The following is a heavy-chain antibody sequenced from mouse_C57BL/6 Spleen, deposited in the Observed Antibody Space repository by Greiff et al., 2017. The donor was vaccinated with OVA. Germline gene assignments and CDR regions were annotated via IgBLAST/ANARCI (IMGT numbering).Heavy chain of an antibody. Sequence: VQLVESGPGLVQPSQSLSITCTVSGFSLTSYGVHWVRQSPGKGLEWLGVIWSGGSKDYNAAFISRLSISKDNSKSQVFFKMNSLQADDTAIYYCARNWDYGSSLYFDYWGQGTTLTVSS. V-gene: IGHV2-2*01. CDR3: ARNWDYGSSLYFDY. D-gene: IGHD1-1*01. CDR2: IWSGGSK. CDR1: GFSLTSYG. J-gene: IGHJ2*01.